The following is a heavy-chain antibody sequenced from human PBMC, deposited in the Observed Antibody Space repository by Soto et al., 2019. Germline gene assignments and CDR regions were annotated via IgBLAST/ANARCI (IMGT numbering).Heavy chain of an antibody. V-gene: IGHV3-30-3*01. CDR1: GFILSTYS. D-gene: IGHD6-6*01. CDR3: ARVYSSLDYGIDY. Sequence: PGGSLRLSCAASGFILSTYSIHWVRQAPGKGLEWVAVISYDGSNKYYADSVKGRFTISRDNSQNTLYLQMNTLRPEDTAVYYCARVYSSLDYGIDYWVQGALVTVCS. CDR2: ISYDGSNK. J-gene: IGHJ4*02.